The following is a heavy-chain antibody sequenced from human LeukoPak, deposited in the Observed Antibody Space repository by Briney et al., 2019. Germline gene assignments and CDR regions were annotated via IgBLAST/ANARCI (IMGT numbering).Heavy chain of an antibody. CDR3: ASFSGWSQGRRVY. J-gene: IGHJ4*02. CDR1: GYTLTGLS. CDR2: FDPEDGET. V-gene: IGHV1-24*01. Sequence: ASVKVSCKVSGYTLTGLSMHWVRQAPGKGLEWMGGFDPEDGETIYAQKFQGRVTMTEDTSTDTAYMELSSLRSEDTAVYYCASFSGWSQGRRVYWGQGTLVTVSS. D-gene: IGHD6-19*01.